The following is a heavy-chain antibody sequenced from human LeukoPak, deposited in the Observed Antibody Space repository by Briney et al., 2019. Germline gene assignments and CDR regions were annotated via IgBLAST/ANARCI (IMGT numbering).Heavy chain of an antibody. D-gene: IGHD3/OR15-3a*01. CDR2: TGGAGSDA. CDR3: AKDEIPRNGLFDGFDI. V-gene: IGHV3-23*01. J-gene: IGHJ3*02. CDR1: RFTFSDFA. Sequence: PGGSLRHSCAASRFTFSDFAMSWVRQAPGKGLEWVSSTGGAGSDAYYADSVKGRFTISRDNSKNTLYLQMNSLRAEDTAVYYCAKDEIPRNGLFDGFDIWGQGTKVTVSS.